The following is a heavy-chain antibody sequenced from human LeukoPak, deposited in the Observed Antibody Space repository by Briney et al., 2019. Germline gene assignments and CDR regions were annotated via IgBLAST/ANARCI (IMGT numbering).Heavy chain of an antibody. CDR3: AKSRESYRDAFDI. J-gene: IGHJ3*02. Sequence: HPGGSLRLSCAASGFTFSSYAMSWVRQAPGKGLEWVPAISGSGGSTYYADSVKGRFTISRDNSKNTLYLQMNSLRAEDTAVYYCAKSRESYRDAFDIWGQGTMVTVSS. CDR1: GFTFSSYA. V-gene: IGHV3-23*01. CDR2: ISGSGGST. D-gene: IGHD5-18*01.